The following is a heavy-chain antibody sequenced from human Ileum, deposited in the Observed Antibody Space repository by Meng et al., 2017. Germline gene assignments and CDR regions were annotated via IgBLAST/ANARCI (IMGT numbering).Heavy chain of an antibody. CDR1: GFTFSSYA. D-gene: IGHD1-1*01. V-gene: IGHV3-23*05. J-gene: IGHJ4*02. Sequence: GESLKFSCAASGFTFSSYAMSWVRQVPGKGLEWVSAISTSGSNTYYADSFRGRFTISRDNSKNTLFLQMNSLRVDDTAVYYCANFDWNDGKTCDWGQGTLVTVSS. CDR2: ISTSGSNT. CDR3: ANFDWNDGKTCD.